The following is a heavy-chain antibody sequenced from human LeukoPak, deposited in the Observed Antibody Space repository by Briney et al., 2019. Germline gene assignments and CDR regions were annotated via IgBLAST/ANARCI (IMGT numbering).Heavy chain of an antibody. D-gene: IGHD6-19*01. V-gene: IGHV4-61*02. CDR3: AKGAGPPWFDP. CDR1: NGSISSDTYF. J-gene: IGHJ5*02. Sequence: SQTLSLTCTVSNGSISSDTYFWSWVRQPAGKGLEWIGRMSSSGISTYSPSLKSRVTISIDTFRNQFSMNLNSVTAADTAVYYCAKGAGPPWFDPWGQGTLVTVSS. CDR2: MSSSGIS.